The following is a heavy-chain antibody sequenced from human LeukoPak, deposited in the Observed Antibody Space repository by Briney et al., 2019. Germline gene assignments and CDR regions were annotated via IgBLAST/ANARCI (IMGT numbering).Heavy chain of an antibody. CDR2: ISGSGGST. V-gene: IGHV3-23*01. D-gene: IGHD2-2*01. Sequence: GGSLRLSCAASGFTFSSYAMSWVRQAPGKGLEWVSAISGSGGSTYYADSVKGRFTISRDNSKNTLYLQMYSLRAEDTAVYYCAKFSSRPYYYMDVWGKGTTVTVSS. CDR3: AKFSSRPYYYMDV. CDR1: GFTFSSYA. J-gene: IGHJ6*03.